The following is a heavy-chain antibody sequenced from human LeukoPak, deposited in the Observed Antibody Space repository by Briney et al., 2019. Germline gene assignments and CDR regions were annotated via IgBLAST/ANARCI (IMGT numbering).Heavy chain of an antibody. CDR2: INGAGSSI. CDR3: ARGGDYKNDY. D-gene: IGHD4-17*01. Sequence: GGSLRLSCAASGFTFSSYWMHWVRQTPGKGLVWVSRINGAGSSISYADSVKGRVTISRDNAKNTLYLQMNNLRAEDAAVYYCARGGDYKNDYWGQGTLVTVSS. CDR1: GFTFSSYW. J-gene: IGHJ4*02. V-gene: IGHV3-74*01.